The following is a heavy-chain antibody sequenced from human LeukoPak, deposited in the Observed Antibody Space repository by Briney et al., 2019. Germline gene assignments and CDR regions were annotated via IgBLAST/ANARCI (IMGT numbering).Heavy chain of an antibody. J-gene: IGHJ4*02. V-gene: IGHV3-9*01. CDR2: ISWNSGSI. Sequence: SGISWNSGSIGYADSVKGRFTISRDNAKNSPYLQMNSLRAEDTAVYYCAREQVTSCFDYWGQGTLVTVSS. CDR3: AREQVTSCFDY. D-gene: IGHD2-2*01.